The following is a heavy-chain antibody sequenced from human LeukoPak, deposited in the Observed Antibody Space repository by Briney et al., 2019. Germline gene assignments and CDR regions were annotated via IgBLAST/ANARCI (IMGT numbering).Heavy chain of an antibody. J-gene: IGHJ4*02. D-gene: IGHD6-19*01. V-gene: IGHV4-39*07. CDR2: IYYSGST. CDR1: GGSISSSSYY. Sequence: SETLSLTCTVSGGSISSSSYYWGWIRQPPGKGLEWIGSIYYSGSTYYNPSLKSRVTISVDTSKNQFSLKLNSVTAADTAVYYCASRVAVAGALGYWGQGTLVTVSS. CDR3: ASRVAVAGALGY.